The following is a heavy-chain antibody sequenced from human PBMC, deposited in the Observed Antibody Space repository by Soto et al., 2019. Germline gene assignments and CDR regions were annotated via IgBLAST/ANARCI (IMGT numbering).Heavy chain of an antibody. V-gene: IGHV1-24*01. D-gene: IGHD3-22*01. CDR2: FDPEDGET. CDR3: ATDRGRTRDYYDSSGYYPFDY. Sequence: QVQLVQSGAEVKKPGASVKVSCKVSGYTLTELSMHWVRQAPGKGLEWMGGFDPEDGETIYAQKFQGRVTMTEDTSTDTADMELSSLRSEDTAVYYCATDRGRTRDYYDSSGYYPFDYWGQGTLVTVSS. CDR1: GYTLTELS. J-gene: IGHJ4*02.